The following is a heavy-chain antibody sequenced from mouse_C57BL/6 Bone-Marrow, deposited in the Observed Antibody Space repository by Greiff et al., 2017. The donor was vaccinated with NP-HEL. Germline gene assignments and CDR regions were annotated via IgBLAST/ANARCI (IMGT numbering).Heavy chain of an antibody. CDR3: ARDGYYSYYAMDY. D-gene: IGHD2-3*01. Sequence: VQLQQSGTELVKPGASVKLSCKASGYTFTSYWMHWVKQRPGQGLEWIGNINPSNGGTNYNEKFKSKATLTVDKSSSTAYMQLSSLTSEDSAVYYGARDGYYSYYAMDYWGQGTSVTVSS. CDR2: INPSNGGT. V-gene: IGHV1-53*01. CDR1: GYTFTSYW. J-gene: IGHJ4*01.